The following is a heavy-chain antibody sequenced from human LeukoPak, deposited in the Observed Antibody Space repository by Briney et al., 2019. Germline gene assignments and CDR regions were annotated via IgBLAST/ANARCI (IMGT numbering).Heavy chain of an antibody. J-gene: IGHJ6*02. CDR1: GFTFSSYG. Sequence: PGGSLRLSCAASGFTFSSYGMHWVRQAPGKGLEWVAVIWYDGSNKYYADSVKGRFTISRDNSKNTLYLQMNSLRAEDTAVYYCAKEGPALGYSSSWYEGYYGMDVWGQGTTVTVSS. D-gene: IGHD6-13*01. CDR3: AKEGPALGYSSSWYEGYYGMDV. V-gene: IGHV3-33*06. CDR2: IWYDGSNK.